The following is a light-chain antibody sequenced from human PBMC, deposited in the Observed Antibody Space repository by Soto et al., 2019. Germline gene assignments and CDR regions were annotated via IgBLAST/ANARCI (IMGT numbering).Light chain of an antibody. V-gene: IGKV1-5*03. J-gene: IGKJ2*01. CDR3: QQYKTYMYN. CDR2: RAS. Sequence: DIQMTQSPSTLSASVGDRVTITCRASQSIDSWLDWYQQKPGKAPKLLIYRASSLESGVPSRFSGSVSGTEFTLTISSLQPDDFATYYCQQYKTYMYNFAQGTKLEIK. CDR1: QSIDSW.